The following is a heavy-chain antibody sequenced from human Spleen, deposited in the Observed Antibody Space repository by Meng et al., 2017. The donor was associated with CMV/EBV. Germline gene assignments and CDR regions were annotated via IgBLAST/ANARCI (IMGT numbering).Heavy chain of an antibody. V-gene: IGHV5-51*01. D-gene: IGHD5-18*01. Sequence: YIFPTYWSGWVPQMPGKGLEWMGIIFPGDSDTRYSPSFQGQVTISADKSISTAYLQWSSLKASDTAIYYCARRVMGGYNQSPYYFDYWGQGTLVTVSS. CDR1: YIFPTYW. CDR2: IFPGDSDT. CDR3: ARRVMGGYNQSPYYFDY. J-gene: IGHJ4*02.